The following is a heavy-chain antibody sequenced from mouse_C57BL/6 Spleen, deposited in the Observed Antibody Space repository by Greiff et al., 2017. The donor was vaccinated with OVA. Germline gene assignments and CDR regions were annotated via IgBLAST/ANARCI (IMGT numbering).Heavy chain of an antibody. CDR1: GYTFTSYW. J-gene: IGHJ4*01. D-gene: IGHD2-3*01. Sequence: VQLQQPGTELVKPGASVKLSCKASGYTFTSYWMHWVKQRPGQGLEWIGNINPCNGGTNYNEKFKSKATLTVDKSSSTAYMQLSSLTSEDSAVYYCAKGEGYYLPYYAMDYWGQGTSVTVSS. V-gene: IGHV1-53*01. CDR2: INPCNGGT. CDR3: AKGEGYYLPYYAMDY.